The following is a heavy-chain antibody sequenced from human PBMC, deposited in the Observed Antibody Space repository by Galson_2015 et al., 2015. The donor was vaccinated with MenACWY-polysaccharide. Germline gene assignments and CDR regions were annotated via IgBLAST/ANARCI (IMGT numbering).Heavy chain of an antibody. CDR1: GFSFNNAW. D-gene: IGHD3-3*01. J-gene: IGHJ4*02. CDR3: ARAGIRDVVPTARFSPAPDY. CDR2: IRSKSDGGTT. Sequence: SLRLSCAASGFSFNNAWMSWLRQASGKGPEWVGRIRSKSDGGTTDNAAPVKGRFSISRDDSKNTLYLQMSSLRADDTALYYCARAGIRDVVPTARFSPAPDYWGQGTLVTVSS. V-gene: IGHV3-15*01.